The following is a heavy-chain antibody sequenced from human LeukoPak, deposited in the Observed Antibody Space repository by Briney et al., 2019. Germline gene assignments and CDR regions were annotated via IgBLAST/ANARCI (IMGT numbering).Heavy chain of an antibody. D-gene: IGHD1-26*01. CDR3: AKHRASGSYPRFYFDD. J-gene: IGHJ4*02. V-gene: IGHV4-39*01. Sequence: SETLSLTCTVSGASITSSTSFWGWIRQPPGTGLEWIGSIYYTGNTYYNPSLQSRVTLSVETSKNQFSLKLSSVTAADTAVYYCAKHRASGSYPRFYFDDWGQGTLVTFSS. CDR1: GASITSSTSF. CDR2: IYYTGNT.